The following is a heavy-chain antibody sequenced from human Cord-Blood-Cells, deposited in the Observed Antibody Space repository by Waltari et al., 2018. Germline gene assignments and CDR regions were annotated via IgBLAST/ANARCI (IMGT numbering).Heavy chain of an antibody. V-gene: IGHV3-48*02. CDR1: RFTFSSYS. CDR3: ARVDVAGTGWFDP. J-gene: IGHJ5*02. Sequence: EVQRVESGGGLVQPGGSLRCSCAASRFTFSSYSMNRFSEAPGKGLEWVSYISSSSSTIYYADSVKGRFTISRDNAKNSLYLQMNSLRDEDTAVYYCARVDVAGTGWFDPWGQGTLVTVSS. D-gene: IGHD6-19*01. CDR2: ISSSSSTI.